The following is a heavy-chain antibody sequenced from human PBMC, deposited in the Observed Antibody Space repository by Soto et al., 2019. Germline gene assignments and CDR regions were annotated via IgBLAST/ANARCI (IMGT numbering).Heavy chain of an antibody. CDR1: GFTFSSYS. Sequence: GGSLRLSCAASGFTFSSYSMNWVRQAPGKGLEWVSYIGSSSSTIYYADSVKGRFTISRDNAKNSLYLQMNSLRDEDTAVYYCARGPPDYDFWSGYYTHYGMDVWGQGTTVTVSS. CDR2: IGSSSSTI. CDR3: ARGPPDYDFWSGYYTHYGMDV. V-gene: IGHV3-48*02. J-gene: IGHJ6*02. D-gene: IGHD3-3*01.